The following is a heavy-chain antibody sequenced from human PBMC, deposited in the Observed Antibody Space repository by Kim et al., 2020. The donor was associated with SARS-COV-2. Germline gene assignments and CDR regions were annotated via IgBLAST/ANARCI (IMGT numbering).Heavy chain of an antibody. CDR1: GFTFSSYA. Sequence: GGSLRLSCAASGFTFSSYAMHWVRQAPGKGLEWVAVISYDGSNKYYADSVKGRFTISRDNSKNTLYLQMNSLRAEDTAVYYCARDSRTPYSGSYPPYYY. D-gene: IGHD1-26*01. V-gene: IGHV3-30*04. CDR2: ISYDGSNK. J-gene: IGHJ6*01. CDR3: ARDSRTPYSGSYPPYYY.